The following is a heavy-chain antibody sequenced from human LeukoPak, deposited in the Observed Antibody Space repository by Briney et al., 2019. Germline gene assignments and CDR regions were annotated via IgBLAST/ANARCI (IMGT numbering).Heavy chain of an antibody. CDR2: IIPIFGTA. CDR3: ARIRDGYNDAYDI. Sequence: SVKVSCKASGGTFSSYAISWVRQAPGQGLEWMGGIIPIFGTANYAQKFQGRLTMTSDTSARTVYMELSSLRSEDTAVYYCARIRDGYNDAYDIWGQGTVVTVPS. V-gene: IGHV1-69*05. J-gene: IGHJ3*02. D-gene: IGHD5-24*01. CDR1: GGTFSSYA.